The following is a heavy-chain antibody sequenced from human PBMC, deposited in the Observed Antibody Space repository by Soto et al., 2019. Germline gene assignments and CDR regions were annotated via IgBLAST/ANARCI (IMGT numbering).Heavy chain of an antibody. D-gene: IGHD2-2*01. J-gene: IGHJ4*02. V-gene: IGHV3-74*01. Sequence: PGGSLRLSCAASGFTFSSDWMHWVRQAPGKGLVWVSRINSDGSSTSYADSVKGRFTISRDNAKNTLYLQMNSLRAEDTAVDYCAKDFKDRTQYYSSTSRSIQWGQGTLVTVTS. CDR1: GFTFSSDW. CDR3: AKDFKDRTQYYSSTSRSIQ. CDR2: INSDGSST.